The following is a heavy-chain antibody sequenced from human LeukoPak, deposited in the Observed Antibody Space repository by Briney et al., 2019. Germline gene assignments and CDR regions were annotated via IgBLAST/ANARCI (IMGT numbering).Heavy chain of an antibody. J-gene: IGHJ4*02. CDR3: AREILAAGKTLTY. CDR2: INDDGSFT. Sequence: GGSLRLSCAASGFTFSNYWMHWVRQGPGKGLVWVSRINDDGSFTTYADSVKGRFSISRDNAKNTLYLQMNSLRAEDTAVYYCAREILAAGKTLTYWGQGSLITVSS. CDR1: GFTFSNYW. D-gene: IGHD6-13*01. V-gene: IGHV3-74*01.